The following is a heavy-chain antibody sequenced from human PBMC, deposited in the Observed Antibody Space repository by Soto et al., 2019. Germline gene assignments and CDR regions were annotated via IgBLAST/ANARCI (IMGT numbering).Heavy chain of an antibody. D-gene: IGHD5-18*01. CDR1: GGSFSGYY. CDR3: ARGWGEMATARIMFFDY. Sequence: SETLSLTCAVYGGSFSGYYWSWIRQPPGKGLEWIGEINHSGSTNYNPSLKSRVTISVDTSKNQFSLKLSSVTAADTAVYYCARGWGEMATARIMFFDYWGQGTLVTVSS. J-gene: IGHJ4*02. V-gene: IGHV4-34*01. CDR2: INHSGST.